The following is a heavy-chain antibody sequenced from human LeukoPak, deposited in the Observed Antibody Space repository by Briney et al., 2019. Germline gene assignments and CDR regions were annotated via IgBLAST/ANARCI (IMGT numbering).Heavy chain of an antibody. J-gene: IGHJ4*02. D-gene: IGHD3-3*01. CDR3: ARGYDFWSGYYYYFDY. Sequence: SQTLSLTCTVSGGSISSGGYYGSWIRQHPGKGLEWIGYIYYSGSTYYNPSLKSRVTISVDTSKNQFSLKLSSVTAADTAVYYCARGYDFWSGYYYYFDYWGQGTLVTVSS. CDR2: IYYSGST. CDR1: GGSISSGGYY. V-gene: IGHV4-31*03.